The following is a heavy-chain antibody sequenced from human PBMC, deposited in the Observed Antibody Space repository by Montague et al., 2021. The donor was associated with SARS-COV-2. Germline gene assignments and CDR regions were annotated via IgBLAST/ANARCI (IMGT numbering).Heavy chain of an antibody. Sequence: SETLSLTCTVSGGPISSSSYYWAWLRPPPGQGLVWIGSIYYSGSTYYNPSLKSLVFKSADTSKNQASLTLTSVTAADTAVYYCATQEDPSGWVPGPFDFWGQGTLVSVSS. CDR1: GGPISSSSYY. D-gene: IGHD6-19*01. V-gene: IGHV4-39*01. CDR3: ATQEDPSGWVPGPFDF. J-gene: IGHJ4*02. CDR2: IYYSGST.